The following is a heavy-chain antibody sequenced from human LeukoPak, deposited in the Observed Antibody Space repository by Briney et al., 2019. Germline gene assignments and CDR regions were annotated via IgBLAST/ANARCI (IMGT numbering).Heavy chain of an antibody. CDR1: GFTFSSYA. D-gene: IGHD3-10*01. CDR3: ARGRVITMVRGVLVY. CDR2: ISSSSSTI. Sequence: GGSLRLSCAASGFTFSSYAMSWVRQAPGKGLEWVSYISSSSSTIYYADSVKGRFTISRDNAKNSLYLQMNSLRAEDTAVYYCARGRVITMVRGVLVYWGQGTLVTVSS. J-gene: IGHJ4*02. V-gene: IGHV3-48*01.